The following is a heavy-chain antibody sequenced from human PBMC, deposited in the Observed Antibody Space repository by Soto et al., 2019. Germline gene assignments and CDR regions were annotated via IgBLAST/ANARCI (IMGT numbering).Heavy chain of an antibody. V-gene: IGHV3-48*01. CDR3: VRDHNYAFDV. Sequence: EVQLMESGGDLVHPGGSLRLSCAASGFTFSAYSMNWVRQAPGKGLEWLSYIRSSPFAIHYADSVKGRFTICRDDAKNSLYLQMYSLNAEDTAVYYCVRDHNYAFDVWGQGTMVTVSS. J-gene: IGHJ3*01. CDR1: GFTFSAYS. CDR2: IRSSPFAI.